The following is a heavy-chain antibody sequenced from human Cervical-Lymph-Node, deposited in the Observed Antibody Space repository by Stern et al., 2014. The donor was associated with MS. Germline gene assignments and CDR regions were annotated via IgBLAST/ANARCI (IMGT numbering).Heavy chain of an antibody. CDR2: IYYMGTT. V-gene: IGHV4-59*08. D-gene: IGHD2-21*02. Sequence: QVQLQQSGPGLVQPSETLSLTCTVSGGSIRNYYWRWIRQPPGKGLEWIGYIYYMGTTNYNPSLKSRVTISVDTSKNQFSLRLSSVSVADTAVYYCARHGDTSFVYWGQGTLVTISS. J-gene: IGHJ4*02. CDR1: GGSIRNYY. CDR3: ARHGDTSFVY.